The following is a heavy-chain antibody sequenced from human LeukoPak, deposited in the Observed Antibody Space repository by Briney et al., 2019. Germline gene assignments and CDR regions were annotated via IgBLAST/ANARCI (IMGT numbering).Heavy chain of an antibody. J-gene: IGHJ4*02. CDR1: GGSFSDHY. CDR3: ARDHMVRQPL. V-gene: IGHV4-34*01. D-gene: IGHD3-10*01. Sequence: SETLSLTCAVYGGSFSDHYWSWIRQPPGKGLEWIGEINHSGSTNYNPSLKSRVTISVDTSKNQFSLKLSSVTAADTAVYYCARDHMVRQPLWGQGTLVTVSS. CDR2: INHSGST.